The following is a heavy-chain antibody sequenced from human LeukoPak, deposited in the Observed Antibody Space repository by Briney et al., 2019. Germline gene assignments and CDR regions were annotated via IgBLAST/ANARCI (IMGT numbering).Heavy chain of an antibody. V-gene: IGHV3-74*01. CDR3: ARGEGCGGDCYHYYYYYMDV. J-gene: IGHJ6*03. CDR2: INSDGSST. D-gene: IGHD2-21*02. Sequence: GGSLRVSCAASGFTFSSYWMHWVRQAPGKGLVWVSRINSDGSSTSYADSVKGRFTISRDNAKNTLYLQMNSMRAEDTAVYYCARGEGCGGDCYHYYYYYMDVWGKGTTVTVSS. CDR1: GFTFSSYW.